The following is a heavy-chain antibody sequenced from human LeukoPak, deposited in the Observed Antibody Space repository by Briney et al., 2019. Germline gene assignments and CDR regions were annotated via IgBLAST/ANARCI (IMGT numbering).Heavy chain of an antibody. D-gene: IGHD3/OR15-3a*01. Sequence: SETLSLTCAVSGGSIDSRSYYWAWIRQPPGKGLEWIGHIYFSGTTYYNPSLESRITMSRDTSKYQFSLTLNSVTAADTAVYYCAPLRRTVRRFVYWIDAWGRGSLVTVSS. CDR2: IYFSGTT. CDR3: APLRRTVRRFVYWIDA. V-gene: IGHV4-39*01. CDR1: GGSIDSRSYY. J-gene: IGHJ5*01.